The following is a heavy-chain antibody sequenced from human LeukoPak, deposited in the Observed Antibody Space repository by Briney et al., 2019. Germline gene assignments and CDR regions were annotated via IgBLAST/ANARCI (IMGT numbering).Heavy chain of an antibody. CDR3: AVGYSSTWYHFEY. Sequence: PGGSLRLSCAASGFSFSSYWMSWVRQAPGKGLEWVANIKQDGSEKYYVDSVKGRFTISRDNAKNSLYLQTNSLRAEDTAVYYCAVGYSSTWYHFEYWGQGTLVTVSS. V-gene: IGHV3-7*03. D-gene: IGHD6-13*01. J-gene: IGHJ4*02. CDR1: GFSFSSYW. CDR2: IKQDGSEK.